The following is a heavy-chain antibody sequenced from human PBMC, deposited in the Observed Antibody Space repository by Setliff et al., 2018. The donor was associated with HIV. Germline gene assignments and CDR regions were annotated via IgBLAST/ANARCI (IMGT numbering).Heavy chain of an antibody. CDR1: GDSIRNSRDY. V-gene: IGHV4-39*01. D-gene: IGHD2-15*01. J-gene: IGHJ1*01. CDR3: ARARRAGSGPKYFQH. CDR2: IYYSGTT. Sequence: SETLSLTCSVSGDSIRNSRDYWGWIRQPPGKGLEWIGNIYYSGTTYYSPSLNSRVTISVDGSRNQFSLRLSSVTAADTAVYYCARARRAGSGPKYFQHWGQGTLVTVS.